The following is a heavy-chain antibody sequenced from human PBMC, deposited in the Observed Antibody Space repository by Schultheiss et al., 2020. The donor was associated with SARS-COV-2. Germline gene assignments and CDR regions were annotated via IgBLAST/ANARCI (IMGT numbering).Heavy chain of an antibody. CDR1: GYTFTSYG. D-gene: IGHD1-26*01. Sequence: ASVKVSCKASGYTFTSYGISWVRQAPGQGLEWMGIINPSGGSTSYAQKFQGRVTMTRDTSTSTVYMELSSLRSEDTAVYYCARADIVGASTSGYYGMDVWGQGTTVTVSS. CDR3: ARADIVGASTSGYYGMDV. CDR2: INPSGGST. J-gene: IGHJ6*02. V-gene: IGHV1-46*03.